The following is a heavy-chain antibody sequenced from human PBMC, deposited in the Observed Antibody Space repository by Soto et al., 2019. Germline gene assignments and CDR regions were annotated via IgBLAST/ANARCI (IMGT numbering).Heavy chain of an antibody. CDR2: IDPSDSYT. D-gene: IGHD5-12*01. CDR1: GYSFTSYW. CDR3: ARPQGGYVSWFDP. Sequence: LKISCKGSGYSFTSYWISWVRQMPGKGLEWMGRIDPSDSYTNYSPSFQGHVTISADKSISTAYLQWSSLKASDTAMYYCARPQGGYVSWFDPWGQGTLVTVSS. V-gene: IGHV5-10-1*01. J-gene: IGHJ5*02.